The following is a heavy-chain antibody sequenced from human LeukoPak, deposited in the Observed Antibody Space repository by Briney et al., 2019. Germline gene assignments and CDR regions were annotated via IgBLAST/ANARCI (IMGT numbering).Heavy chain of an antibody. J-gene: IGHJ4*02. Sequence: ASVKVSCKASGYTFTSYYMHWVRQAPGQGLEWMGIINPSGGSTSYAQKFQGRVTMTRDTSTSTVYMELSSLRSEDTAVHYCARDLYSSGWYRVCSDWGQGTLVTVSS. V-gene: IGHV1-46*01. CDR1: GYTFTSYY. CDR2: INPSGGST. D-gene: IGHD6-19*01. CDR3: ARDLYSSGWYRVCSD.